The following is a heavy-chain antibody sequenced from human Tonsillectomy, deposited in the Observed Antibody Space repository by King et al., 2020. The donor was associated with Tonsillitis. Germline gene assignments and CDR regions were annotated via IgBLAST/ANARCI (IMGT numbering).Heavy chain of an antibody. Sequence: VQLVESGAEVKKPGASVKVSCKASGYTFTGYYMDWVRQAPGQGLEWRGWINPNTGDTDYAQKFQGRVTMTRDTSISTTYMELSRLRSDDTAVYYCARAGSHPTVARYYYSYMDVWGKGTTVTVSS. CDR2: INPNTGDT. V-gene: IGHV1-2*02. CDR1: GYTFTGYY. CDR3: ARAGSHPTVARYYYSYMDV. J-gene: IGHJ6*03. D-gene: IGHD4-23*01.